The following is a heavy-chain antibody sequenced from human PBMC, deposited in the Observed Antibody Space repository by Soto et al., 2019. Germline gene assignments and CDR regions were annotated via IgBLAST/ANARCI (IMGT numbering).Heavy chain of an antibody. J-gene: IGHJ6*02. V-gene: IGHV1-18*04. CDR2: ISGYNGKT. D-gene: IGHD6-19*01. CDR1: GYPFSSYG. CDR3: VREFWQCLVQYYYGMAV. Sequence: QVHLVQSGGEVKRPGDSVKVSCKTSGYPFSSYGISWVRQAPGQGLEWLGWISGYNGKTEYGQKVQDRLTMSTDTSTNTVYMELRNLRSDDTAVYYCVREFWQCLVQYYYGMAVWGQGTTVTVSS.